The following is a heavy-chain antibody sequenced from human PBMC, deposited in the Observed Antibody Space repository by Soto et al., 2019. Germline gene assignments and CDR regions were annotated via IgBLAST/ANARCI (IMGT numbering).Heavy chain of an antibody. V-gene: IGHV4-34*01. D-gene: IGHD5-12*01. CDR3: ARTSGYDYGHFDY. J-gene: IGHJ4*02. Sequence: SETLSLTCAVYGGSFSGYYWSWIRQPPGKGLEWIGEINHSGSTNYNPSLKSRVTISVDTSKNQFSLKLSSVTAADTAVYNCARTSGYDYGHFDYWGQGTLVTVSS. CDR1: GGSFSGYY. CDR2: INHSGST.